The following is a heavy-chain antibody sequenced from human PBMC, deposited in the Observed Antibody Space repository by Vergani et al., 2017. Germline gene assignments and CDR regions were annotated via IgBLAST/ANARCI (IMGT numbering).Heavy chain of an antibody. J-gene: IGHJ4*02. CDR3: ARLGLVTVVLDY. CDR2: IYYSGST. V-gene: IGHV4-39*01. D-gene: IGHD4-23*01. Sequence: QLQLQESGPGLVKPSETLSLTCTVSGGSISSSSYYWGWIRQPPGKGLEWIGSIYYSGSTYYNPSLKSRVTISVDTSTNQFSLKLSSVTAADTAVYYCARLGLVTVVLDYWGQGTLVTVSS. CDR1: GGSISSSSYY.